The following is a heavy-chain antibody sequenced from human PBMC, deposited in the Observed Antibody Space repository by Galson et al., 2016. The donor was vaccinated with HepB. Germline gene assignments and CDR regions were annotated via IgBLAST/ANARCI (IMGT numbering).Heavy chain of an antibody. D-gene: IGHD1-1*01. J-gene: IGHJ4*02. Sequence: SLRLSCAGSGYAFSAHDMSWIRQAPGKGLEWVSGIHFSGTVTHYAESVKGRFTISRDNSKDMLYLQMNSLRAGDTAVYYCAKDLNWSDGYGGQGTRVTV. V-gene: IGHV3-23*01. CDR1: GYAFSAHD. CDR3: AKDLNWSDGY. CDR2: IHFSGTVT.